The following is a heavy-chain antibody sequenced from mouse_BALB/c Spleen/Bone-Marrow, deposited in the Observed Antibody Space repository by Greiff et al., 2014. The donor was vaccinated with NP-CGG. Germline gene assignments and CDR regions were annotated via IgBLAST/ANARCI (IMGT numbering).Heavy chain of an antibody. CDR2: IDPSESET. Sequence: VKLMESGAELVRPGASVKLSCKASGYTFTSYWMNWVKQRPGQGLEWIGMIDPSESETHYNQMFKDKATLTVDKSSSTAYMQLSSLTSEDSAVYYCAREEITTVVAPAYWGQGTLVTVSA. CDR1: GYTFTSYW. V-gene: IGHV1-61*01. J-gene: IGHJ3*01. D-gene: IGHD1-1*01. CDR3: AREEITTVVAPAY.